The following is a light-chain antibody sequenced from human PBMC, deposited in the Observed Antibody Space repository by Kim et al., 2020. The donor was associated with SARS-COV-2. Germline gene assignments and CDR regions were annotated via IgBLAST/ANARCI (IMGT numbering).Light chain of an antibody. CDR1: QSISSY. V-gene: IGKV1-39*01. J-gene: IGKJ1*01. Sequence: DIQMTQSPSSLSASVGDRVTITCRASQSISSYLNWYQQKPGKAPKLLIYAASSLQSGVPSRFSGRGSGTDFTLTISSLQPEDFATYYCQQSYSTPRFGQGTKVDIK. CDR3: QQSYSTPR. CDR2: AAS.